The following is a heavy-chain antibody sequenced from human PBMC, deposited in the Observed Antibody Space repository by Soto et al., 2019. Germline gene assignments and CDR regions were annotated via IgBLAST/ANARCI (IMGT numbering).Heavy chain of an antibody. CDR2: IHHSGST. Sequence: QVQLQQWGAGLLKPSETLSLTCAVYVGSFSGYYWTWIRQPPGKGLEWIGEIHHSGSTKYHPSLQRRATISLDTSKNQFSLKLPSVTAADTAVYYCARYCSSTSCPGGAFDIWGQGTMVTVSS. J-gene: IGHJ3*02. CDR3: ARYCSSTSCPGGAFDI. V-gene: IGHV4-34*01. D-gene: IGHD2-2*01. CDR1: VGSFSGYY.